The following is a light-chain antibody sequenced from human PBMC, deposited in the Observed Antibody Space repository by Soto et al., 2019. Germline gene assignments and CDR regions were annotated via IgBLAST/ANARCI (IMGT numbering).Light chain of an antibody. CDR2: DAS. CDR3: QQYKSYWT. Sequence: IKMTQSPSTLSASVGDGVTITCRASQRISTWLAWYQQKPGKAPKLLISDASGLETGVPSRFSGSGSGTEFTLTINSLQPDDFATYYCQQYKSYWTFGQGTKV. CDR1: QRISTW. J-gene: IGKJ1*01. V-gene: IGKV1-5*01.